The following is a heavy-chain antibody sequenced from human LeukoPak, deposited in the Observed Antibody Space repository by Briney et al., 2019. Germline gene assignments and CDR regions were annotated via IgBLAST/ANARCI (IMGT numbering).Heavy chain of an antibody. D-gene: IGHD3-3*01. Sequence: GGSLRLSCAASGFTFSNYAMSWVRQAPGKGLEWVSVISGSGGTTYYADSVKGRFTISRDNSKNTLSLQMNSLRAEDTAVYYCAMDDFWSGYYNYWGQGTLVTVSS. CDR3: AMDDFWSGYYNY. V-gene: IGHV3-23*01. CDR1: GFTFSNYA. CDR2: ISGSGGTT. J-gene: IGHJ4*02.